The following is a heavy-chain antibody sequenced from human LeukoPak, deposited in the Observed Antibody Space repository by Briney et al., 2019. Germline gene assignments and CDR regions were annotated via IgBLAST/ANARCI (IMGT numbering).Heavy chain of an antibody. J-gene: IGHJ4*02. Sequence: GGSLRLSCAASGFTFSTYWMTWVRQAPGKGLEWVANIKQDGSEKYYVDSVKGRFTISRDNAKNSLYLQMNSLRAEDTAMYYCARDFRFLGDYWGQGTLVTVAS. CDR3: ARDFRFLGDY. V-gene: IGHV3-7*01. CDR2: IKQDGSEK. D-gene: IGHD3-3*01. CDR1: GFTFSTYW.